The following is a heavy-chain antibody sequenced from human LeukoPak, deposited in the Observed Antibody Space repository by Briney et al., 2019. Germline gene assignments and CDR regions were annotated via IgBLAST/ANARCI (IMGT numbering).Heavy chain of an antibody. D-gene: IGHD3-10*01. CDR3: ASQIRITMVRGVISPIDY. CDR1: GGSVSSGSYY. V-gene: IGHV4-61*01. J-gene: IGHJ4*02. CDR2: IYYSGST. Sequence: SETLSLTCTVSGGSVSSGSYYWSWIRQPPGKGLEWIGYIYYSGSTNYNPSLKSRVTISVDTSKNQFSLKLSSVTAADTAVYYCASQIRITMVRGVISPIDYWGQGTLVTVSS.